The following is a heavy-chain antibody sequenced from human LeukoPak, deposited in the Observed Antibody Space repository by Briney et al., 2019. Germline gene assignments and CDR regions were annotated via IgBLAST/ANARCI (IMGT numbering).Heavy chain of an antibody. Sequence: SETLSLTCTVSGGTISSYYWSWIRQPPGKGLEWIGSIYYSGSTNYDPSLKSRATISLDTSKNQFSLKLSSVTAADTAVYYCARVPIFGVVTAYWYFDLWGRGTLVTVSS. J-gene: IGHJ2*01. CDR1: GGTISSYY. D-gene: IGHD3-3*01. V-gene: IGHV4-59*01. CDR2: IYYSGST. CDR3: ARVPIFGVVTAYWYFDL.